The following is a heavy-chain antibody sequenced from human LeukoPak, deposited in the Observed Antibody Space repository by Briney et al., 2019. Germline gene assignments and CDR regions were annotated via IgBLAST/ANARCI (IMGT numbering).Heavy chain of an antibody. J-gene: IGHJ6*01. Sequence: PGGSLRLSCAASGFTFSSYSMNWVRQAPGKGLEWVSSISSSSSYIYYADSMKGRFTISRDNAKNSLYLQMNSLRAEDTAVYYCARPGGSSWLDYYYYGMDVWGKGPRSPSPQ. CDR2: ISSSSSYI. CDR3: ARPGGSSWLDYYYYGMDV. CDR1: GFTFSSYS. V-gene: IGHV3-21*01. D-gene: IGHD6-13*01.